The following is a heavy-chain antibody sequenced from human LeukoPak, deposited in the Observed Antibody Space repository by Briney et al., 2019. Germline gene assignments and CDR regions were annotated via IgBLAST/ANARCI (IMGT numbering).Heavy chain of an antibody. CDR3: ARDVGGDLDY. D-gene: IGHD2-21*02. CDR1: GFTFRNYL. CDR2: IRGDEGDK. Sequence: GGSLRLSFAVSGFTFRNYLMAWVRQAPGKGLEWVANIRGDEGDKNSVDSVKGRFTISRDNAKNSLYLQMNSLRVEDTAVYYCARDVGGDLDYWGQGTLVTVSS. V-gene: IGHV3-7*03. J-gene: IGHJ4*02.